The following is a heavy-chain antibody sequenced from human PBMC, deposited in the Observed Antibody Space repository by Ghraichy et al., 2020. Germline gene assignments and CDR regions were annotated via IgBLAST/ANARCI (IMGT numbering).Heavy chain of an antibody. CDR1: GGTFSAYY. D-gene: IGHD5-18*01. Sequence: SETLSLTCAVYGGTFSAYYWSWIRQPPGKGLEWIGEIKHGGSTNYNPSLKSRVTITVDTSKNQFSLKLSYVTAADAAVYYCARDPSGYSYGLTSRGGAFDMWGQGTMVTVSS. V-gene: IGHV4-34*01. J-gene: IGHJ3*02. CDR2: IKHGGST. CDR3: ARDPSGYSYGLTSRGGAFDM.